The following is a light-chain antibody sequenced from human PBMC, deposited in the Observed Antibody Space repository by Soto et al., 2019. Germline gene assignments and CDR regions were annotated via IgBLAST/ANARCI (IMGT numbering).Light chain of an antibody. CDR3: QRRRNWWT. CDR1: QSISSY. J-gene: IGKJ1*01. V-gene: IGKV3-11*01. Sequence: EIVLTQSPATLSLSPGERATLSCRASQSISSYLAWYQQKPGQAPRLVIYDASNTATGIPARFSGSGSGTDFTLTISSLEPEDFAGYYCQRRRNWWTFGQGTKVEVK. CDR2: DAS.